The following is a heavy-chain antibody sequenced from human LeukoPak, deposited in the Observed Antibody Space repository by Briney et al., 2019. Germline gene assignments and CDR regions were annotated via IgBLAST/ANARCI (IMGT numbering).Heavy chain of an antibody. CDR3: ARVRYDYAPLYYFDY. Sequence: SQTLSLTCAVSGGSISSGGYSWSSLRQPPGKGLEWIGYIYYSGSTYYNPSLKSRVTISVDTSKNQFSLKLSSVTAAETAVYYCARVRYDYAPLYYFDYWGQGTLVTVSS. J-gene: IGHJ4*02. V-gene: IGHV4-30-4*07. CDR1: GGSISSGGYS. CDR2: IYYSGST. D-gene: IGHD5-12*01.